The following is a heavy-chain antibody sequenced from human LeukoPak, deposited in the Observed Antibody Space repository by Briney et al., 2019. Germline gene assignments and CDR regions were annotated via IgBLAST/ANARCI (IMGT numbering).Heavy chain of an antibody. J-gene: IGHJ4*02. CDR1: GFTFSSYA. D-gene: IGHD6-19*01. CDR2: ISGSGGST. V-gene: IGHV3-23*01. Sequence: GSLLLSCAASGFTFSSYAMSWGRPAPGKVLECVSAISGSGGSTYYADSVKGRFTISRDKSKNTLYLQMNSLRAEDTAVYYCAKDGTRYSSGGYEELYYFDYWGQGTLVTVSS. CDR3: AKDGTRYSSGGYEELYYFDY.